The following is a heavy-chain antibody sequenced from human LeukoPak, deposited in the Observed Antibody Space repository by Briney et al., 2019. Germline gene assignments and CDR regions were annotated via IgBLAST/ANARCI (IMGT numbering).Heavy chain of an antibody. D-gene: IGHD1-26*01. Sequence: GGSLRLSCAASGFTSSTYAMTWVRQAPGKGLEWVSSMSSGGTYIYYADSVRGRFTISRDNAKDSLFLLMNSLRVEDTAVYYCARGRPTGSSRRFIVQWGQGTLVSVSS. V-gene: IGHV3-21*06. J-gene: IGHJ4*02. CDR1: GFTSSTYA. CDR2: MSSGGTYI. CDR3: ARGRPTGSSRRFIVQ.